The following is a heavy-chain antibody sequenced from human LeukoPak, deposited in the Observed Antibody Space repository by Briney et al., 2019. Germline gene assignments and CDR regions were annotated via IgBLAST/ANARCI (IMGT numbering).Heavy chain of an antibody. D-gene: IGHD5-18*01. J-gene: IGHJ4*02. Sequence: ASVKVSCKASGGTFSSYAISWVRQAPGQGLEWMGGIIPIFGTANYAQKFQGRVTITADKSTSTAYMELNSLRSADTAVYYCARMTYAGYSYGYINYWGQGTLATVSS. V-gene: IGHV1-69*06. CDR2: IIPIFGTA. CDR1: GGTFSSYA. CDR3: ARMTYAGYSYGYINY.